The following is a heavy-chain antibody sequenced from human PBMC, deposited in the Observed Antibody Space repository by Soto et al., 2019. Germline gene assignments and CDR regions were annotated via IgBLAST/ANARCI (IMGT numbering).Heavy chain of an antibody. D-gene: IGHD2-2*03. CDR1: GYSFTSYW. J-gene: IGHJ5*02. CDR3: ARLDIVVVPAARGGYNWFDP. V-gene: IGHV5-51*01. CDR2: IYPGDSDT. Sequence: PGESLKISCNGSGYSFTSYWICWVRQMPWKGLEWMGIIYPGDSDTRYSPSFQGQVTISADKSISTAYLQWSSLKASDTAMYYCARLDIVVVPAARGGYNWFDPWGQGTLVTVSS.